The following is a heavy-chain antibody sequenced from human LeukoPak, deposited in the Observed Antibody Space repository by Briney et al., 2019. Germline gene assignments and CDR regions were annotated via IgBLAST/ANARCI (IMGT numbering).Heavy chain of an antibody. J-gene: IGHJ4*02. CDR3: ARVFGYARTPFDY. CDR1: GFTLTSNW. Sequence: GGSLRLSCAASGFTLTSNWMHWVRQAPGKGLVWVSRINTDGSSITYADSVKGRFTISRDNSKNTLYLQMNSLRAEDTAVYYCARVFGYARTPFDYWGQGTLVTVSS. D-gene: IGHD2-2*01. V-gene: IGHV3-74*03. CDR2: INTDGSSI.